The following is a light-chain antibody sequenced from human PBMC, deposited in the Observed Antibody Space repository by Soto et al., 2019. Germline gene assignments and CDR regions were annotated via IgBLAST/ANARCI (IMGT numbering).Light chain of an antibody. CDR1: QSVSGN. J-gene: IGKJ1*01. CDR2: GAS. V-gene: IGKV3-15*01. Sequence: EIVMTQSPATLSVSQGERATLSCRASQSVSGNLAWYQQKPGQAPRLLIYGASTRATAIPARFSGSGSGTECTLTISSLQSEDFAVYYCQQYNNWPQTFGQGTKVEIK. CDR3: QQYNNWPQT.